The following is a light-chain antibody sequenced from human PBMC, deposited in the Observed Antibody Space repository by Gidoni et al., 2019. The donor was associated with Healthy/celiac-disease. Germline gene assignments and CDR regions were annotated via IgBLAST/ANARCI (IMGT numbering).Light chain of an antibody. V-gene: IGKV3-11*01. CDR3: QQRSNWLIT. Sequence: EIVLTQSLATLSLSPGERATLSCRASQSVSSYLAWYQQKPGQAPRLLIYDASNRATGIPARFSGSGSGTDFTLTISSLEPEDFAVYYCQQRSNWLITFGPGTKVDIK. CDR2: DAS. CDR1: QSVSSY. J-gene: IGKJ3*01.